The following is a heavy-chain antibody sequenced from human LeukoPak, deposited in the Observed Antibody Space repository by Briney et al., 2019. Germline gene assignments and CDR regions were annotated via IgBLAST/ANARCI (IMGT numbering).Heavy chain of an antibody. CDR2: MNPNSGNT. V-gene: IGHV1-8*01. CDR3: ARGLRQLVLGNYYYYMDV. CDR1: GYTFTSYD. D-gene: IGHD6-13*01. Sequence: GASVKVSCKASGYTFTSYDINWVRQATGQGLEWMGWMNPNSGNTGYAQKFQGRVTMTRNTSISTAYMELSSLRSEDTAVYYCARGLRQLVLGNYYYYMDVWGKGTTVTISS. J-gene: IGHJ6*03.